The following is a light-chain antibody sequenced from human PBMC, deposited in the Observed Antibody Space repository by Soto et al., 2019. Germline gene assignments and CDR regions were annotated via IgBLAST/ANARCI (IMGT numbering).Light chain of an antibody. CDR1: SSNIGSNY. CDR3: AAWDDSLSGRDVV. CDR2: RNN. Sequence: QSVLTQPTSASGTPGQRVTISCSGSSSNIGSNYVYWYQQLPGTAPKLLIYRNNQPPSGVPDRFSGSKSGTSASLAISGLRSEDEADYYCAAWDDSLSGRDVVFGGGTKLTVL. V-gene: IGLV1-47*01. J-gene: IGLJ2*01.